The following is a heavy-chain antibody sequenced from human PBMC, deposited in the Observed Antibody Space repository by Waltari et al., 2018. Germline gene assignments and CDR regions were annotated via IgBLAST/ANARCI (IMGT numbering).Heavy chain of an antibody. CDR1: GGSISSRGYS. CDR2: IYDSGST. CDR3: ARGRFTSDLTPSWFDP. D-gene: IGHD2-2*01. J-gene: IGHJ5*02. V-gene: IGHV4-30-2*01. Sequence: QLQLQESGSGLVKPSQTLSLTCAVSGGSISSRGYSWSWIRQPPGKGLEWIGYIYDSGSTSYNPSLKSRVTISEDRSKNQFFLRLRSVTAADTAVYYCARGRFTSDLTPSWFDPWGQGTLVTVSS.